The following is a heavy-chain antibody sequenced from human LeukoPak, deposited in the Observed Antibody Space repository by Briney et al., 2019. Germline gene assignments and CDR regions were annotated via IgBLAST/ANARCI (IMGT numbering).Heavy chain of an antibody. CDR2: IYYSGTT. D-gene: IGHD2/OR15-2a*01. J-gene: IGHJ4*02. CDR3: ATTTFRLGY. V-gene: IGHV4-39*07. CDR1: GGSISSSSNY. Sequence: PSETLSLTCTVAGGSISSSSNYWGRIRQPPGKGLEWIVSIYYSGTTYYNPSLKSRVTISVDTSKNQFSLKLRSVTAADTAVYYCATTTFRLGYWGQGTLVTVSS.